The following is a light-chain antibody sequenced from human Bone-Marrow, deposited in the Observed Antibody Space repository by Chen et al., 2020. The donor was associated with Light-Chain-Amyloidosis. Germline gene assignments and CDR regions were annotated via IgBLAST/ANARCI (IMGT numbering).Light chain of an antibody. J-gene: IGLJ2*01. CDR1: DLPTKY. CDR3: QSADSSGSYEVI. CDR2: RDT. V-gene: IGLV3-25*03. Sequence: SYELTQPPSVSVSPGQTARITCSGDDLPTKYAYWYQQKPGQAPVLVIHRDTERPSGISERFSGSRAGTTATLTISGVQAEDEGDYHWQSADSSGSYEVIFGGGTKLTVL.